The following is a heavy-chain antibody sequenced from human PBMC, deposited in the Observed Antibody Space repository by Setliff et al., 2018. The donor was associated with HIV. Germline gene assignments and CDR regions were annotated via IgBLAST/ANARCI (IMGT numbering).Heavy chain of an antibody. Sequence: PSETLSLTCSVSGGSISSGTYYWGWIRQPPGKGLEWIGSMSHSGSTLYNPSLKSRVTISVDTSNNHFSLKLRSVTAADTAVYYCARGQHSSTWGALFDYWGQGTLVTVSS. D-gene: IGHD6-13*01. CDR2: MSHSGST. CDR1: GGSISSGTYY. J-gene: IGHJ4*02. V-gene: IGHV4-39*07. CDR3: ARGQHSSTWGALFDY.